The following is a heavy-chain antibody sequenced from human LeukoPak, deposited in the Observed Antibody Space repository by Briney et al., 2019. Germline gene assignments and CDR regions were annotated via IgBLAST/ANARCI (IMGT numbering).Heavy chain of an antibody. V-gene: IGHV3-23*01. CDR3: AKSDQQLRVLECYFDY. CDR1: GFTFSSYA. J-gene: IGHJ4*02. D-gene: IGHD3-3*01. Sequence: GGSLRLSCAASGFTFSSYAMNWVRQAPGKGLEWVSAISSSGSSTYYADSVKGRFTISRDNSKNTLYLQMNNLRADDTAIYYCAKSDQQLRVLECYFDYWGQGTLVTVSS. CDR2: ISSSGSST.